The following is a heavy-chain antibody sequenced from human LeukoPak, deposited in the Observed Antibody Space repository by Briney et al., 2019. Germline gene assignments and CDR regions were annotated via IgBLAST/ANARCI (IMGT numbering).Heavy chain of an antibody. Sequence: SETLSLTCTVSGGSNYWSWIRQPPGKGLEWIGYIHYSGSPNYNPSLKSRVTISIDTSKNQFSLRLNSVTAEDTAVYYCARLSQLWGQGTLVTVSS. D-gene: IGHD2-2*01. CDR2: IHYSGSP. V-gene: IGHV4-59*08. CDR3: ARLSQL. CDR1: GGSNY. J-gene: IGHJ4*02.